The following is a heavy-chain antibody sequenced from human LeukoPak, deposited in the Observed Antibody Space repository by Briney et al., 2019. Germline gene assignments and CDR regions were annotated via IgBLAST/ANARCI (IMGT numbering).Heavy chain of an antibody. CDR2: IYPGDSDT. CDR1: GYSLTSYW. V-gene: IGHV5-51*01. J-gene: IGHJ3*02. Sequence: GESLKISCKGSGYSLTSYWIGWVRQMPGKGLEWMGIIYPGDSDTRYSPSFQGQVTISADKSISTAYLQWSSLKASDTAMYYCARHGRISVAVDAFDIWRQGTMVTVSS. D-gene: IGHD6-19*01. CDR3: ARHGRISVAVDAFDI.